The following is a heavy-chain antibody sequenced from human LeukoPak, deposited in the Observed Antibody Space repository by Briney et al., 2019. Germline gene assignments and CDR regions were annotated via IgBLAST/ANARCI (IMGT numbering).Heavy chain of an antibody. CDR2: IHSSGTT. CDR3: ARGSIAAAGHVFDY. J-gene: IGHJ4*02. D-gene: IGHD6-13*01. CDR1: GGSISSYY. V-gene: IGHV4-4*07. Sequence: SETLSLTCTVPGGSISSYYWSWIRQPAGKGLEWIGRIHSSGTTKYNPSLKSRVTMSVDTSKNQFSLKLSSVTAADAAVYYCARGSIAAAGHVFDYWGQGTLVTVSS.